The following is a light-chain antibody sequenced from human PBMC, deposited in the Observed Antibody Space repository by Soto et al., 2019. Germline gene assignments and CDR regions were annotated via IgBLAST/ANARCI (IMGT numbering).Light chain of an antibody. CDR1: SSDVGSYDA. CDR2: EVN. Sequence: QSALTHPASVSGSPGQSITISCPGTSSDVGSYDAVSWYQHHPGKVPKLMIYEVNKRPSGVSYRFSGSKSGNTASLTISGLQAEDEADYYCCSYAGTSYVFGSGTRSPA. J-gene: IGLJ1*01. V-gene: IGLV2-23*02. CDR3: CSYAGTSYV.